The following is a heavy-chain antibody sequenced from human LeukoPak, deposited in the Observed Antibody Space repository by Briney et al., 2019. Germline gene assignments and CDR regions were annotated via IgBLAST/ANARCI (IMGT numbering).Heavy chain of an antibody. V-gene: IGHV1-18*04. D-gene: IGHD1-1*01. Sequence: ASVKVSCKASGYTFTSYYMHWVRQAPGQGLEWMGWISAYNGNTNYAQKLQGRVTMTTDTSTSTAYMELRSLRSDDTAVYYCAREPWINSWVEVQPHFDYWGQGTLVTVSS. CDR3: AREPWINSWVEVQPHFDY. J-gene: IGHJ4*02. CDR1: GYTFTSYY. CDR2: ISAYNGNT.